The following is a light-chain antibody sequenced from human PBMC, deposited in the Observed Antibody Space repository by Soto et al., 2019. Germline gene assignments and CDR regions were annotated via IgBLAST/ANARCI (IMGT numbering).Light chain of an antibody. J-gene: IGLJ2*01. V-gene: IGLV2-14*02. Sequence: QSALTQPASVSGSPGQSITMSCTGTSSDVGSYNLVSWYQQHPGKAPKLMIYAVSNRPSGVSNRFSGSKSGNTASLTISGLQAEDEADYYCSSYTSSSTLLFGGGTKVTVL. CDR2: AVS. CDR3: SSYTSSSTLL. CDR1: SSDVGSYNL.